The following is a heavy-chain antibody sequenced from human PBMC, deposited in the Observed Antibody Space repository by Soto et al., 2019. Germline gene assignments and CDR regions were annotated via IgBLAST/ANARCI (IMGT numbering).Heavy chain of an antibody. CDR3: SGGGYCSSTSCPDYYYYYGMDV. V-gene: IGHV1-69*01. D-gene: IGHD2-2*01. J-gene: IGHJ6*02. CDR1: GGTFSSYA. Sequence: QVQLVQSGAEVKKPGSSVKVSCKASGGTFSSYAISWVRQAPGQGLEWMGGIIPIFGTANYAQKFQGRVTITADESTSTAYMERSSLRSEDTAVYYCSGGGYCSSTSCPDYYYYYGMDVWGQGTTVTVSS. CDR2: IIPIFGTA.